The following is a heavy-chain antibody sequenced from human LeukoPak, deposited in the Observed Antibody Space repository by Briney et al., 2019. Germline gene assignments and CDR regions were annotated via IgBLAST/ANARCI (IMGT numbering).Heavy chain of an antibody. J-gene: IGHJ4*02. CDR2: ISYDGSNK. D-gene: IGHD3-22*01. Sequence: PGGSLRLSCAASGFTFSSYGMHWVRQAPGKGLEWVAVISYDGSNKYYADSVKGRFTISRDNSKNTLYLQMNSLRAEDTAVYYCARENGQYYYDSSGFNPLDYWGQGTLVTVSS. CDR1: GFTFSSYG. CDR3: ARENGQYYYDSSGFNPLDY. V-gene: IGHV3-30*03.